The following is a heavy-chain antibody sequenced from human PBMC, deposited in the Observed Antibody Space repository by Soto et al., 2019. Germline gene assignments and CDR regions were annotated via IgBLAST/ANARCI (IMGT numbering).Heavy chain of an antibody. J-gene: IGHJ4*02. CDR2: ISAYNGNT. D-gene: IGHD3-10*01. V-gene: IGHV1-18*01. CDR3: VRDVGFRGSGTQVQFDS. CDR1: ADTLRKTG. Sequence: QVQLVQSGAEVKKPGASVRVSCESSADTLRKTGVSWVRRAPGQGLEWMGWISAYNGNTNYAQKFQGRITLTRDTSTGAAYMELRSLRSDDTAVYYCVRDVGFRGSGTQVQFDSWGQGTLVTVSS.